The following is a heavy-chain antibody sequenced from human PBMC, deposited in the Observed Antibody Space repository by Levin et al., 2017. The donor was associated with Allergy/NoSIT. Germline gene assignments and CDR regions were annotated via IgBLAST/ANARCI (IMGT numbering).Heavy chain of an antibody. CDR3: ARGNPFFDL. CDR1: GYSISSVSY. CDR2: IYHSGST. V-gene: IGHV4-38-2*01. D-gene: IGHD1-14*01. Sequence: TSETLSLTCAVSGYSISSVSYWGWIRQPPGKGLEWIGNIYHSGSTYYSPSLKSRVTVSLDTSKNQFSLKMTSVTAADTAVYFCARGNPFFDLWGQGSLVTVSS. J-gene: IGHJ5*02.